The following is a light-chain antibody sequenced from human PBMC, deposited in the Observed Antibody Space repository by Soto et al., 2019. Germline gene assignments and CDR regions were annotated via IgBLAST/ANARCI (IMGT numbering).Light chain of an antibody. V-gene: IGLV2-14*01. J-gene: IGLJ1*01. Sequence: QSALTQPASVSGSPGQSITISCTGTSSDIGGYDYVSWYQQHPGKAPKLMIYEVSNRPSGVSNRFSGSKSGNTASLTISGLQAEDEADYYCTSYTSSSTNYVFGTGTSSPS. CDR1: SSDIGGYDY. CDR3: TSYTSSSTNYV. CDR2: EVS.